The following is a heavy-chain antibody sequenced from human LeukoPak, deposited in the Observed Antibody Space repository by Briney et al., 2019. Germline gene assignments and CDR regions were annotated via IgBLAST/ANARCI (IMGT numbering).Heavy chain of an antibody. V-gene: IGHV4-59*01. CDR3: AREGNYYDSSGYLIPGYFQH. CDR1: GGSISSYY. Sequence: SETLSLTCTVSGGSISSYYWGWIRQPPGKGLEWIGYIYYSGSTNYNPSLKSRVTISVDTSKNQFSLKLSSVTAADTAVYYCAREGNYYDSSGYLIPGYFQHWGQGTLVTVSS. CDR2: IYYSGST. J-gene: IGHJ1*01. D-gene: IGHD3-22*01.